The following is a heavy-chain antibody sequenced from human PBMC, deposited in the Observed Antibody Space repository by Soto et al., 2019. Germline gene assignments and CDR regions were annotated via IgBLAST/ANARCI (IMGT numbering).Heavy chain of an antibody. V-gene: IGHV1-2*04. J-gene: IGHJ6*03. CDR1: GDRFTDYY. CDR2: INPNSGVT. CDR3: ARESGGATATLYYYCFYMDV. D-gene: IGHD5-12*01. Sequence: QVQLVQSGAEVKEPGASVTVSCRASGDRFTDYYMHWVRQAPGQGLEWMGWINPNSGVTKYAQKFQGWVTMTRDTSIRTVYMQLSRLRFDDTAIYYCARESGGATATLYYYCFYMDVWGTGTTVTVSS.